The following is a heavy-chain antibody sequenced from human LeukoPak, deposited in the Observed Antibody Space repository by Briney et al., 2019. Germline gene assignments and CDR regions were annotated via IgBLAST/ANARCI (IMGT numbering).Heavy chain of an antibody. CDR2: VSNIETT. V-gene: IGHV4-59*12. CDR1: GDSISSYY. CDR3: ARGLLYYDSSGYSSAFDI. J-gene: IGHJ3*02. Sequence: PSETLSLTCTVSGDSISSYYWSWLRQPPGKRLEWIGYVSNIETTNYNPSLKSRVTISVDTSKNQFSLKLSSVTAADTAVYYCARGLLYYDSSGYSSAFDIWGQGTMVTVSS. D-gene: IGHD3-22*01.